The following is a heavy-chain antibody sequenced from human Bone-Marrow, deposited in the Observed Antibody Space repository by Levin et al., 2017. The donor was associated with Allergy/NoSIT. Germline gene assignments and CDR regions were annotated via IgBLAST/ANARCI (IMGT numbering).Heavy chain of an antibody. CDR2: ISSSGKTM. J-gene: IGHJ6*02. CDR1: GFTFSYHS. D-gene: IGHD5-18*01. V-gene: IGHV3-48*01. Sequence: GESLKISCAASGFTFSYHSMNWVRQAPGRGLEWVSYISSSGKTMDYADSVKGRFTISRDNAKNSLYLQMDSLRAEDTAVYYCARDSNRYGYVGYYYNGLDVWGQGTTVTVSS. CDR3: ARDSNRYGYVGYYYNGLDV.